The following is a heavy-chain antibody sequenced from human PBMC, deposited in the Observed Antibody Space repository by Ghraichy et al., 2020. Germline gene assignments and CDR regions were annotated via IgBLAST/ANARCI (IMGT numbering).Heavy chain of an antibody. Sequence: SETLSLTCTVSGGSISSYYWSWIRQPPGKGLEWIGYIYYSGSTNYNPSLKSRVTISVDTSKNQFSLKLSSVTAADTAVYYCARDYLKYSYGQSYYYYGMDVWGQGTTVTVSS. V-gene: IGHV4-59*01. J-gene: IGHJ6*02. CDR3: ARDYLKYSYGQSYYYYGMDV. CDR2: IYYSGST. CDR1: GGSISSYY. D-gene: IGHD5-18*01.